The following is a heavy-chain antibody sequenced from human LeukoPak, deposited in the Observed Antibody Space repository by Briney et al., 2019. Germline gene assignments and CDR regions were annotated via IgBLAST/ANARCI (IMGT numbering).Heavy chain of an antibody. V-gene: IGHV1-2*04. CDR2: INPNSGGT. CDR1: GYTFTGYY. Sequence: ASVKVSCKASGYTFTGYYMHWVRQAPGQGLEWMGWINPNSGGTNYAQKFQGWVAMTRDTSISTAYMELSRLRSDDTAVYYCARARLKKYYYGSGEGWFDPWGRGTLVTVSS. CDR3: ARARLKKYYYGSGEGWFDP. J-gene: IGHJ5*02. D-gene: IGHD3-10*01.